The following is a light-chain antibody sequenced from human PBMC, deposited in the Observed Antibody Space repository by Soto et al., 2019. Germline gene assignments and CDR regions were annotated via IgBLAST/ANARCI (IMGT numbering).Light chain of an antibody. V-gene: IGKV3-20*01. Sequence: EIVLTQSPGTLSLSPGERATLSCRASETVAGSYLAWYQQKPGQAPRLLIHGASTRATGIADRFSGSGSGTDFTLTISRLEPEDFAVFYCQHYDSLPITFGQGTRLEIK. CDR2: GAS. CDR3: QHYDSLPIT. CDR1: ETVAGSY. J-gene: IGKJ5*01.